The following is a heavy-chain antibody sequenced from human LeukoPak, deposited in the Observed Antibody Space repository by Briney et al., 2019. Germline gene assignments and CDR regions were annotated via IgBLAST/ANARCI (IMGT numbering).Heavy chain of an antibody. CDR1: GGSISSYY. Sequence: SETLSLTCTVSGGSISSYYWSWIRQPPGKGLEWIGYIYYSGSTNYNPSLKSRVTISVDTSKNQFSLKLSSVTAADTAVYYCARGGLGITMVRGVIYAFDIWGQGTMVTVSS. CDR2: IYYSGST. V-gene: IGHV4-59*01. CDR3: ARGGLGITMVRGVIYAFDI. D-gene: IGHD3-10*01. J-gene: IGHJ3*02.